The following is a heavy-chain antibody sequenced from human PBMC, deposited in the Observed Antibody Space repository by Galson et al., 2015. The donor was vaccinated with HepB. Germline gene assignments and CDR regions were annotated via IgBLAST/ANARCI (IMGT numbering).Heavy chain of an antibody. CDR1: GFTFSSYG. J-gene: IGHJ4*02. CDR2: ISYDGSDK. V-gene: IGHV3-30*18. D-gene: IGHD5-18*01. CDR3: AKNLNSGYSYGSLVGDY. Sequence: SLRLSCAASGFTFSSYGMHWVRQAPGKGLEWVAVISYDGSDKYYADSVKGRFTISRDNSKNTLYLQMNSLRAEDTAVYYCAKNLNSGYSYGSLVGDYWGQGTLVTVSS.